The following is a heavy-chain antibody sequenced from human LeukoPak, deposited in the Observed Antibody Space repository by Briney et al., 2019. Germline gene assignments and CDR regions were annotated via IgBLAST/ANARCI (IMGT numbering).Heavy chain of an antibody. D-gene: IGHD4-17*01. CDR1: GFTFSSYS. J-gene: IGHJ4*02. CDR2: ISSSSSTI. CDR3: ARDATHDYGDYVFYFDY. V-gene: IGHV3-48*02. Sequence: GGSLRLSCAASGFTFSSYSMNWVRQAPGKGLEWVSYISSSSSTIYYADSVEGRFTISRDNAKNSLYLQMNSLRDEDTAVYYCARDATHDYGDYVFYFDYWGQGTLVTVSS.